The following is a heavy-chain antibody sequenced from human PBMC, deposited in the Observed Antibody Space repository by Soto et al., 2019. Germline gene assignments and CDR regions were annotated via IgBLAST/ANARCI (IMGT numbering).Heavy chain of an antibody. CDR1: GFTFSSYS. CDR2: ISSSSSYI. J-gene: IGHJ6*03. CDR3: ARTYCSSTSCYAYYYYYYMDV. D-gene: IGHD2-2*01. V-gene: IGHV3-21*01. Sequence: GGSLRLSCAASGFTFSSYSMNWVRQAPGKGLEWVSSISSSSSYIYYADSVKGRFTISRDNAKNSLYLQMNSRRAEDTAVYYCARTYCSSTSCYAYYYYYYMDVWGKGTTVTVSS.